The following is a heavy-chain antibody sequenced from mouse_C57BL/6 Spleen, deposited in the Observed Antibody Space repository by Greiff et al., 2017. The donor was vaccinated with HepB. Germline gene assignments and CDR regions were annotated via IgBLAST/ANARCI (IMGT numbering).Heavy chain of an antibody. CDR2: IDPANGNT. CDR1: GFNIKNTY. Sequence: VQLNESVAELVRPGASVKLSCTASGFNIKNTYMHWVKQRPEQGLEWIGRIDPANGNTKYAPKFQGKATITADTSSNTAYLQLSSLTSEDTAIYYCARFYYYGSSPLMDYWGQGTSVTVSS. J-gene: IGHJ4*01. D-gene: IGHD1-1*01. CDR3: ARFYYYGSSPLMDY. V-gene: IGHV14-3*01.